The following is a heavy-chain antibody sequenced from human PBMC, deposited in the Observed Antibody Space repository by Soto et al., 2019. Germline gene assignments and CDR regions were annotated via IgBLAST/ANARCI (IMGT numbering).Heavy chain of an antibody. D-gene: IGHD6-6*01. J-gene: IGHJ4*02. CDR3: ARVGSIAARPFALDFDY. CDR1: GYTFTSYG. CDR2: ISAYNGNT. Sequence: ASVKVSCKASGYTFTSYGISWVRQAPGQGLEWMGWISAYNGNTNYAQKLQGRVTMTTDTSTSTAYMELRSLRSDDTAVYYCARVGSIAARPFALDFDYWGQGTLVTVSS. V-gene: IGHV1-18*01.